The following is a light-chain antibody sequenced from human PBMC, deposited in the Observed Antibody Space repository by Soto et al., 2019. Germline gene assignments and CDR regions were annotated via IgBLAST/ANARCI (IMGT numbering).Light chain of an antibody. Sequence: PRSTASLAVSLGGRATIHFKSIQNVFIDSTSQNFFGCYQQTAGQAPQMLLLWASARQSGVPDRFSGSGSGTDFILTITILQAEDAAVYCCQQYYYFPLTFGGGAKVDIK. CDR3: QQYYYFPLT. CDR1: QNVFIDSTSQNF. CDR2: WAS. J-gene: IGKJ4*01. V-gene: IGKV4-1*01.